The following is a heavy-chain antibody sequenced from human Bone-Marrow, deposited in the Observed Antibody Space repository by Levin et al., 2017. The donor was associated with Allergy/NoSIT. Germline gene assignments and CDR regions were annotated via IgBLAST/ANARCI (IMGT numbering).Heavy chain of an antibody. V-gene: IGHV4-4*07. D-gene: IGHD5-12*01. J-gene: IGHJ5*02. CDR3: ARERIVASTPLDL. Sequence: KSSETLSLTCIVSGGSISRYYWSWIRQPDGKGLEWIGRIYPTGNNNYNPSLKSRVTMSVDTSKNQFSLKLTSLTAADKAVYYCARERIVASTPLDLWGQGTLVTVSS. CDR2: IYPTGNN. CDR1: GGSISRYY.